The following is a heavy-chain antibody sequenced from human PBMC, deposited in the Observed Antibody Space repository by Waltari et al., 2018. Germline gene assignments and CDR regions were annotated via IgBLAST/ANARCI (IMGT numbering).Heavy chain of an antibody. CDR1: GGSISSGGYY. CDR3: ARAPLQNPDY. V-gene: IGHV4-30-2*01. CDR2: IYHSGST. J-gene: IGHJ4*02. D-gene: IGHD4-4*01. Sequence: QVQLQESGPGLVKPSQTLSLTCPVPGGSISSGGYYWSWIRQHPGKGLEWSGYIYHSGSTYYNPSLKSRVTISVDRSKNQFSLKLSSVTAADTAVYYCARAPLQNPDYWGQGTLVTVSS.